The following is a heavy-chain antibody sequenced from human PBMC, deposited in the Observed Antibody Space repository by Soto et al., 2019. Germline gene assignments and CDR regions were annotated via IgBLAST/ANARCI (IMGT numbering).Heavy chain of an antibody. CDR2: VDRTGSPL. V-gene: IGHV3-11*01. J-gene: IGHJ4*02. Sequence: GGSLRLSGAASGFTFSDYYMSCVRQTPGKGLEWISFVDRTGSPLFYADSVKGRFTISRDNAKNSLFLQMNSLRAEDTAVYSCTRGGSLYERTEGGYGCPGTQVTVSS. CDR3: TRGGSLYERTEGGY. CDR1: GFTFSDYY. D-gene: IGHD2-8*01.